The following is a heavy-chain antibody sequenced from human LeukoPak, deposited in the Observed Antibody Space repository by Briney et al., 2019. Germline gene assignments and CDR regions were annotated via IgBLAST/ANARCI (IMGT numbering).Heavy chain of an antibody. CDR1: GDSVNSATFY. CDR3: ARDFWAAPGAFEI. CDR2: TYNRGNT. V-gene: IGHV4-61*01. D-gene: IGHD3/OR15-3a*01. Sequence: SETLSLTCTVSGDSVNSATFYWAWIRQSPGKGLELIGYTYNRGNTYYNPSLNSRVTISVDTSKNQLSLKLRSVTAADSPVYYCARDFWAAPGAFEIWGQGASVTVSS. J-gene: IGHJ3*02.